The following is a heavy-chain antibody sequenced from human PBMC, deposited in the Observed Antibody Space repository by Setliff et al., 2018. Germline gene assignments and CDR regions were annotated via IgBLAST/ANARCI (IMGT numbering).Heavy chain of an antibody. CDR3: AREAKRNVVVVVAATPVY. V-gene: IGHV1-46*01. J-gene: IGHJ4*02. CDR2: INPSGGST. CDR1: GYAFTDNY. Sequence: ASVKVSCKTSGYAFTDNYMHWVRQAPGQGLEWMGIINPSGGSTSYAQKFQGRVTMTRDTSTSTVYMELSSLRSEDTAVYYCAREAKRNVVVVVAATPVYWGQGTLVTVSS. D-gene: IGHD2-15*01.